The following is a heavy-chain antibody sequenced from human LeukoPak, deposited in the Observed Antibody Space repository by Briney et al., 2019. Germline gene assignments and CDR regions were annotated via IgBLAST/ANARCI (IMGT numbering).Heavy chain of an antibody. V-gene: IGHV3-21*01. D-gene: IGHD6-13*01. CDR3: ARDKPYSSSWYWFDP. CDR1: GFTFSSDN. Sequence: PGGSLRLSCAASGFTFSSDNMNWVRQAPGKGLEWVSSITSSSSYIYYADSVKGRFTISRDNTKNSLYLQMNSLRAEDTAVYYCARDKPYSSSWYWFDPWGQGTLVTVSS. J-gene: IGHJ5*02. CDR2: ITSSSSYI.